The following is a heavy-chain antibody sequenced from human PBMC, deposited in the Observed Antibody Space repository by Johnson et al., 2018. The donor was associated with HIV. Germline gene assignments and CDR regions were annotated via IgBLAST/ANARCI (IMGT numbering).Heavy chain of an antibody. CDR2: IAATGDT. Sequence: VQLVESGGGLLQPGGSLRLSCAASGFTFSNYDMHWVRQTAGRRLEWVSGIAATGDTYYPGSVKGRFTVSRENARNSLYLQLNSLRAGDSALYYCARGSYDGDAFDLWGQGTMVTVSS. CDR1: GFTFSNYD. CDR3: ARGSYDGDAFDL. D-gene: IGHD1-26*01. J-gene: IGHJ3*01. V-gene: IGHV3-13*01.